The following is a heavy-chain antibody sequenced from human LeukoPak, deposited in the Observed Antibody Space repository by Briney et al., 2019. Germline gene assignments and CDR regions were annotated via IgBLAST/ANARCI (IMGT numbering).Heavy chain of an antibody. V-gene: IGHV3-53*01. CDR1: GFTVSSNY. J-gene: IGHJ4*02. D-gene: IGHD3-22*01. Sequence: GGSLRLSCAASGFTVSSNYMSWVRQAPGKGLEWVSVIYSGGSTYYADPVKGRFTISRDNSKNTLYLQMNSLRAEDTAVYYCASAMIVHQGAFDYWGQGTLVTVSS. CDR2: IYSGGST. CDR3: ASAMIVHQGAFDY.